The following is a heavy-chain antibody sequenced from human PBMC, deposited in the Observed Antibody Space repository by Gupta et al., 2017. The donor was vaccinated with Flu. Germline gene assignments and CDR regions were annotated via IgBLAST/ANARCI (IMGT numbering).Heavy chain of an antibody. CDR3: AKKDAGTRPFDN. Sequence: EVHLLESGGGLIQAGGSLRLSCVASGFTFSTSPMSWVRQAPGKGLEWISGTSYDGDVTDYADSVKGRFTISRDNSKNTLYLQMNNLRADDTAVYYCAKKDAGTRPFDNWGQGTLVTVSS. V-gene: IGHV3-23*01. D-gene: IGHD1-7*01. CDR1: GFTFSTSP. J-gene: IGHJ4*02. CDR2: TSYDGDVT.